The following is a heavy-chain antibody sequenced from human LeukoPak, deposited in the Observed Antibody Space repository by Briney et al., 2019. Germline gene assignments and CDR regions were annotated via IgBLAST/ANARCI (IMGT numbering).Heavy chain of an antibody. J-gene: IGHJ4*02. D-gene: IGHD3-16*01. CDR2: IYYSGST. Sequence: KTSETLSLTCTVSGGSIGSYYWSWIRQPPGKGLEWIGYIYYSGSTNYNPSLNSRITITVATSKNQFSLKLRLVTAAAPAVYYYSRHIPLFRVGEFDYWGQGTLVTVSS. V-gene: IGHV4-59*08. CDR1: GGSIGSYY. CDR3: SRHIPLFRVGEFDY.